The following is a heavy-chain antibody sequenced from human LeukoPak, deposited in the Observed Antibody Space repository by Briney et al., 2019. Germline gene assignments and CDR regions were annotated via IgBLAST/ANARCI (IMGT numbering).Heavy chain of an antibody. CDR1: GVSVSSGSYY. J-gene: IGHJ4*02. Sequence: SETLSLTCTVSGVSVSSGSYYWNWIRQPPGKGLEWIGYMDYSGSTNYNPSLESRVTISVDTSKNQFSLKLSSVTAADTAVYYCARDPRGYCSSTSCYSDPFMDYWGQGTLVTVSS. V-gene: IGHV4-61*01. CDR2: MDYSGST. D-gene: IGHD2-2*01. CDR3: ARDPRGYCSSTSCYSDPFMDY.